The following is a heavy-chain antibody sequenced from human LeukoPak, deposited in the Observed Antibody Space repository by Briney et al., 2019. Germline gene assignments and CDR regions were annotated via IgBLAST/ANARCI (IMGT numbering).Heavy chain of an antibody. CDR1: GGTFSSYA. V-gene: IGHV1-69*13. J-gene: IGHJ6*03. CDR3: ARADIVVVPAAYYYYYMDV. D-gene: IGHD2-2*01. Sequence: SVKVSCKASGGTFSSYAISWVRQAPGQGLEWMGGIIPIFGTANYAQKFQGRVTITADESKSTAYMELSSLRSEDTAVYYCARADIVVVPAAYYYYYMDVWGKGTTVTVSS. CDR2: IIPIFGTA.